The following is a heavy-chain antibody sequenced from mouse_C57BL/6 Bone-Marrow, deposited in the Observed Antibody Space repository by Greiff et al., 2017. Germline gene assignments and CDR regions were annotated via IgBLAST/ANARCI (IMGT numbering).Heavy chain of an antibody. D-gene: IGHD1-1*01. J-gene: IGHJ3*01. CDR2: ISSGGSYT. CDR3: ARQPPYYYCSSYRAWFAY. CDR1: GFTFSSYG. Sequence: EVKLMESGGDLVKPGGSLKLSCAASGFTFSSYGMSWVRQTPDKRLEWVATISSGGSYTYYPDSVKGRFTISRDNAKNTLYLQMSSLKSEDTAMYYCARQPPYYYCSSYRAWFAYWGQGTLVTVSA. V-gene: IGHV5-6*01.